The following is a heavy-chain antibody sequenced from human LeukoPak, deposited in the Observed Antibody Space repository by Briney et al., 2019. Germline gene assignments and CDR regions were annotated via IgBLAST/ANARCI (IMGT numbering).Heavy chain of an antibody. J-gene: IGHJ4*02. Sequence: PSETLSLTCAVSGGSISSSDWWSWVRPPPGKGLEWIGEIYHSGSTNYNPSLKSRVTISVDKSKNQFSLNLSSVTAADTAVYYCARDRRYYDSSAYIRGFDYWGQGTLVTVPS. V-gene: IGHV4-4*02. CDR1: GGSISSSDW. CDR3: ARDRRYYDSSAYIRGFDY. CDR2: IYHSGST. D-gene: IGHD3-22*01.